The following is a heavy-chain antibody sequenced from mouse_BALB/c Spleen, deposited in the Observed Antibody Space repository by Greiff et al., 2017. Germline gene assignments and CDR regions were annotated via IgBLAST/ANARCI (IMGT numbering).Heavy chain of an antibody. CDR1: GFTFSSYA. CDR3: ARHAYYGNYVGAMDY. V-gene: IGHV5-12-1*01. D-gene: IGHD2-10*01. J-gene: IGHJ4*01. Sequence: EVMLVESGGGLVKPGGSLKLSCAASGFTFSSYAMSWVRQTPEKRLEWVAYISSGGGSTYYPDTVKGRFTISRDNAKNTLYLQMSSLKSEDTAMYYCARHAYYGNYVGAMDYWGQGTSVTVSS. CDR2: ISSGGGST.